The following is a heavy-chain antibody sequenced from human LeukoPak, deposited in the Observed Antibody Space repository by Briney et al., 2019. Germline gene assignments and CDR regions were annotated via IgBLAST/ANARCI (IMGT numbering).Heavy chain of an antibody. CDR3: ARQGHNFFDY. V-gene: IGHV5-10-1*01. CDR2: IDPSDSYT. Sequence: GKSLKISCKGSGYSFTSYWISWVRKIPGRGLEWMGRIDPSDSYTNYSPSFQGHVTISADKSISTAYLQWSTLKASDTAMYYCARQGHNFFDYWGQGTLVTVSS. CDR1: GYSFTSYW. J-gene: IGHJ4*02.